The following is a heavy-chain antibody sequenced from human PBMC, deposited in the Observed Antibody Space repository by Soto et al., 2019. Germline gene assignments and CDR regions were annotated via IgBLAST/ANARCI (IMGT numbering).Heavy chain of an antibody. Sequence: SHTLSLTCAISGYSVSSNSAALNWIRQSPSRGLEWLGRTYYRSKWYNDYAVSVKSRITINPDTSKNQFSLQLNSVTPEDTAVYYCARDHGSSWYPEGWFDPWGQGTLVTVSS. CDR3: ARDHGSSWYPEGWFDP. D-gene: IGHD6-13*01. J-gene: IGHJ5*02. CDR2: TYYRSKWYN. V-gene: IGHV6-1*01. CDR1: GYSVSSNSAA.